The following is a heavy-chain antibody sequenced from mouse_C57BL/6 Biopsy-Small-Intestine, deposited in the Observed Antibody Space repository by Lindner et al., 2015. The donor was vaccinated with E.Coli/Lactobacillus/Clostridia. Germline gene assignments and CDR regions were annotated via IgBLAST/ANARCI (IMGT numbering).Heavy chain of an antibody. CDR3: TPYYYGSSKAY. J-gene: IGHJ3*01. CDR1: GFNIKDDY. V-gene: IGHV14-4*01. Sequence: VQLQESGAELVRPGASVKLSCTASGFNIKDDYMHWVKQRPEQGLEWIGWIDPENGDTEYASKFQGKAIITADTSSNTAYLQLSSLTSEDTAVYYCTPYYYGSSKAYWGQGTLVTVSA. D-gene: IGHD1-1*01. CDR2: IDPENGDT.